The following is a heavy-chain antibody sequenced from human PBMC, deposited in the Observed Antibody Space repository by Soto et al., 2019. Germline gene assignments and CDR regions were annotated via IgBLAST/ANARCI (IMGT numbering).Heavy chain of an antibody. Sequence: SETLSLTCTVSGASISSGTYYWNWICQSPEKGLEWIGCIHPSGGTHYNPSLKSRVSISDDTSKNQFSLKMSSVTAADTAVYYCARGQDYSKSGYWGQGTLVTVS. CDR3: ARGQDYSKSGY. D-gene: IGHD4-4*01. CDR2: IHPSGGT. J-gene: IGHJ4*02. V-gene: IGHV4-31*03. CDR1: GASISSGTYY.